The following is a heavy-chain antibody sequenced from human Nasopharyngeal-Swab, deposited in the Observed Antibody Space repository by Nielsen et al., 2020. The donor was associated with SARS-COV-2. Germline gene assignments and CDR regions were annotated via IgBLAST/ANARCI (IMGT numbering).Heavy chain of an antibody. V-gene: IGHV3-11*05. CDR1: GFTFSDYY. CDR2: ISSSSSYT. Sequence: GGSLRLSCAASGFTFSDYYMSWIRQAPGKGLEWVSYISSSSSYTNYADSVKGRFTISRDNAKNSLYLQMNSLRAEDTALYYCAKDTVIAVAGNFDYWGQGTLVTVSS. J-gene: IGHJ4*02. D-gene: IGHD6-19*01. CDR3: AKDTVIAVAGNFDY.